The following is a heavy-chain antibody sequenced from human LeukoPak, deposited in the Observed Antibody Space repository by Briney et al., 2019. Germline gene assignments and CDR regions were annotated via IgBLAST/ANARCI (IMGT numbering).Heavy chain of an antibody. CDR2: TSAYNGNT. CDR1: GYTFTNYG. CDR3: ARDLPADSGYETHDY. V-gene: IGHV1-18*01. J-gene: IGHJ4*02. D-gene: IGHD5-12*01. Sequence: ASVKVSCKTSGYTFTNYGISWVRQAPGQGLEWVGWTSAYNGNTDYSQKFQGRVTMTTDSSTSTAYMELRSLRSDDTAVYYCARDLPADSGYETHDYWRQGTLVTVSS.